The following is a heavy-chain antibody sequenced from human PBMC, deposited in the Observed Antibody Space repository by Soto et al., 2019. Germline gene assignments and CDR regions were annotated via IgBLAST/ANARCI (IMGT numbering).Heavy chain of an antibody. D-gene: IGHD4-17*01. CDR2: IYYSGST. CDR1: CGSISNYY. J-gene: IGHJ5*02. CDR3: ARLPWADYGGIFDP. Sequence: EALSLTCTVSCGSISNYYWSWIRHPPGKKLEWIGYIYYSGSTNYNPSLKSRVTISVDTSKNQFSLKLYSVTTADTAMYYCARLPWADYGGIFDPWGQGTLVTVSS. V-gene: IGHV4-59*01.